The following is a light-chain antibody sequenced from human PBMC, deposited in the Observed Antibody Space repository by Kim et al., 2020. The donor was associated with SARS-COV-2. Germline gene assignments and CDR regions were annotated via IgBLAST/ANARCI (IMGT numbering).Light chain of an antibody. CDR1: SLRSYY. V-gene: IGLV3-19*01. Sequence: SSELPQDPAVSVALGQTVRITCQGDSLRSYYASWYQQKPGQAPVLVIYGKNNRPSGIPDRFSGSSSGNTASLTITGAQAEDEADYYCNSRDSSGNHLVFGGGTQLTVL. CDR2: GKN. CDR3: NSRDSSGNHLV. J-gene: IGLJ3*02.